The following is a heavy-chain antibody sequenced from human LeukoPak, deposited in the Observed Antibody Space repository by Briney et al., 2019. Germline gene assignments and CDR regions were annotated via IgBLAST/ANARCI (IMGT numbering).Heavy chain of an antibody. CDR1: GLTSSSYT. Sequence: PGGSLRLSFAASGLTSSSYTMNWVRQAPGKGLEWGSLHSGSRTYIYCGDPVKGRSTISSDNAKNSLYLQINSLRAEDTAVYYCARESRVFNSLMTDYWGQGILVTVSS. J-gene: IGHJ4*02. CDR2: HSGSRTYI. D-gene: IGHD2/OR15-2a*01. V-gene: IGHV3-21*01. CDR3: ARESRVFNSLMTDY.